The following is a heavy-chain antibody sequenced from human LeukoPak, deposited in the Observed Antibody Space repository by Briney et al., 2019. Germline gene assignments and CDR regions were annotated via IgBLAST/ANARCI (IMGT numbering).Heavy chain of an antibody. Sequence: ASVKVSCKASGYTFTGYYMHWVRQAPGQGLEWMGWINPNSGGTNYAQQSQGRLTMTRDTSISTAYMELSRLRSDDTAVYYCARASFWESPINWFAPWGQGTLVTVSS. CDR2: INPNSGGT. CDR3: ARASFWESPINWFAP. D-gene: IGHD3-16*01. J-gene: IGHJ5*02. V-gene: IGHV1-2*02. CDR1: GYTFTGYY.